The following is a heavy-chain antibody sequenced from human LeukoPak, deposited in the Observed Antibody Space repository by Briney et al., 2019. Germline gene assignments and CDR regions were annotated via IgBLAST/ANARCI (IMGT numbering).Heavy chain of an antibody. CDR2: ITYIDGST. J-gene: IGHJ4*02. CDR3: ARTGYNYGTPLND. CDR1: GFTFSSYA. D-gene: IGHD5-18*01. V-gene: IGHV3-23*01. Sequence: GGSLRLSCAASGFTFSSYAMSWVRQAPGKGLEKFPGITYIDGSTYYADSVKGRFTISRDNSKNTLYLQMNSLRAEDTAVYYCARTGYNYGTPLNDWGQGTLVTVSS.